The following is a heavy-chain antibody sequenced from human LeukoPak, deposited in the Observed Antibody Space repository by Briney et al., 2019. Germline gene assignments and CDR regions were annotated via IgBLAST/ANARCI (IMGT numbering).Heavy chain of an antibody. CDR2: IHYSGST. D-gene: IGHD4-11*01. CDR1: VGAIRSYY. V-gene: IGHV4-59*01. Sequence: SETLSLTCNVSVGAIRSYYWSWVRQPPRKGLDWIGYIHYSGSTNYNPSLKSRVTISVDTSRTQFSLTLTSVTAADTAMYYCARVLTTQTTNGFDPWGQGTLVTVSS. J-gene: IGHJ5*02. CDR3: ARVLTTQTTNGFDP.